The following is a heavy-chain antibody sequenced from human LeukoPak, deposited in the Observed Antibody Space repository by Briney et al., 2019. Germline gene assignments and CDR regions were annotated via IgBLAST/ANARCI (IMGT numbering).Heavy chain of an antibody. D-gene: IGHD1-1*01. CDR2: IYYSGST. V-gene: IGHV4-39*01. Sequence: SSETLSLTCSVSGGSISSSSYYWGWIRQPPGKGLEWIGSIYYSGSTYYNPFLKSRVTISVDTSKNQFSLKLSSVTAADTAVYYCARQSKATGTTFDYWGQGTLVTVSS. J-gene: IGHJ4*02. CDR1: GGSISSSSYY. CDR3: ARQSKATGTTFDY.